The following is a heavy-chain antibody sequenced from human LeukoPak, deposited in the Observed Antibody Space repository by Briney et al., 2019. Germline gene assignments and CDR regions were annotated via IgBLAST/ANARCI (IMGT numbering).Heavy chain of an antibody. CDR2: IGGSASGT. CDR3: AKGGDGSYYSRADC. CDR1: GFTFASYT. Sequence: GGSLRLSCAASGFTFASYTMTWVRQAPGKGLEWVSTIGGSASGTFYADSVKGRFSISRDNSKNTLYLQMNSLRAEDTAVYYCAKGGDGSYYSRADCWGQGTLITVSS. J-gene: IGHJ4*02. D-gene: IGHD2-15*01. V-gene: IGHV3-23*01.